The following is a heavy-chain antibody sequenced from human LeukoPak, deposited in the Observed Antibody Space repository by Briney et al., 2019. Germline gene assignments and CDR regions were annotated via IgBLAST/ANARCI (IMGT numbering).Heavy chain of an antibody. D-gene: IGHD1-26*01. V-gene: IGHV4-34*01. Sequence: SETLSLTCAVSGGSISSGGYYWSWIRQPPGKGLEWIGEINHSGSTNYNPSLKSRVTISVDTSKNQFSLKLSSVTAADTAVYYCARGPWSGSYYYFDPWGQGTLVTVSS. CDR2: INHSGST. CDR3: ARGPWSGSYYYFDP. CDR1: GGSISSGGYY. J-gene: IGHJ5*02.